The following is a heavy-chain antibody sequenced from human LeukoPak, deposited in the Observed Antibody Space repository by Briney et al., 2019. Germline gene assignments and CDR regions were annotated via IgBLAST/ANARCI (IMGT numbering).Heavy chain of an antibody. D-gene: IGHD5-18*01. V-gene: IGHV4-59*01. J-gene: IGHJ6*04. CDR3: ARGGGFSYGFYYYYGMDV. Sequence: PSETLSLTCTVSGGSISTYYWSWIRQPPGKGLEWSGYIYLSGNTDYNTSLESRVTISVDTSQNQFSLKLSSVTAADTAVYYCARGGGFSYGFYYYYGMDVWGKGTTVTVSS. CDR2: IYLSGNT. CDR1: GGSISTYY.